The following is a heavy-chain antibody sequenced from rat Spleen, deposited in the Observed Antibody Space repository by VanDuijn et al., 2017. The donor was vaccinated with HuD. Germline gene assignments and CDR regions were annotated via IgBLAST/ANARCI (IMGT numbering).Heavy chain of an antibody. CDR2: IWSGGST. Sequence: VQLVESGGGLVQPGRSLKLSCAASGFTFSNYGMHWIRQPPGKGLEWIAAIWSGGSTYYNSALKSRLSISRDTSKSQVLLKMNSLQTEDTAMYFCARSGGYGYYFDYWGQGVMVTVSS. CDR3: ARSGGYGYYFDY. J-gene: IGHJ2*01. V-gene: IGHV2S8*01. D-gene: IGHD1-11*01. CDR1: GFTFSNYG.